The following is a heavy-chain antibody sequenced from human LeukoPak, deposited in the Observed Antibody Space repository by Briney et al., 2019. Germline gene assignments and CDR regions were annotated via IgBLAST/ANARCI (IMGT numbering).Heavy chain of an antibody. CDR2: IIPILGIA. D-gene: IGHD2-15*01. CDR3: ARGYCSGGSCYYFDY. J-gene: IGHJ4*02. V-gene: IGHV1-69*02. CDR1: GVTFSSYT. Sequence: SVKVSCRASGVTFSSYTISWVRQAPGQGLEWMGRIIPILGIANYAQKFQGRVTITADKSTSTAYMELSSLRSEDTAVYYCARGYCSGGSCYYFDYWGQGTLVTVSS.